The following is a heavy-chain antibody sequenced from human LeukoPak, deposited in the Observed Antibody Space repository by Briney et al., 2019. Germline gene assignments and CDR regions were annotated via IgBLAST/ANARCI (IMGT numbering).Heavy chain of an antibody. Sequence: SVKVSCKASGGTFSSYAISWVRQAPGQGLEWMGGIIPIFGTANYAQKFQGRVTITADESTSTAYMELSNLRSEDTAVYYCARRITMVRGVIIFRHFDYWGQGTLVTVSS. V-gene: IGHV1-69*13. J-gene: IGHJ4*02. CDR1: GGTFSSYA. CDR3: ARRITMVRGVIIFRHFDY. D-gene: IGHD3-10*01. CDR2: IIPIFGTA.